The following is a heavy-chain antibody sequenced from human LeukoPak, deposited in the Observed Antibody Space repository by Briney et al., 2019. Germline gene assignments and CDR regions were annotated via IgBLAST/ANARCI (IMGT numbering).Heavy chain of an antibody. Sequence: GGSLRLSCAASGFTFSSYGMRWVRQAPGKGLEWVAFIRYDGSNKYYADSVKGRFTISRDNSKNTLYLQMSSLRAEDTAVYYCAKDEGDIVVVPAGPFDYWGQGTLVTVSS. J-gene: IGHJ4*02. CDR1: GFTFSSYG. V-gene: IGHV3-30*02. D-gene: IGHD2-2*01. CDR2: IRYDGSNK. CDR3: AKDEGDIVVVPAGPFDY.